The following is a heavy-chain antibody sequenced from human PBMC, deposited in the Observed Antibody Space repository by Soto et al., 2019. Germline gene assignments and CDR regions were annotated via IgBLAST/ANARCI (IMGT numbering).Heavy chain of an antibody. CDR2: IYYSGNT. J-gene: IGHJ4*02. D-gene: IGHD1-1*01. V-gene: IGHV4-39*01. CDR3: ARFPGFTTFLRAG. Sequence: PSAARSPTCSRSGASMTRTTYFWSWIRQPQGKGLEWIGSIYYSGNTYYNPSLKSRVTIFVDTSRNQFSLKVNSVTAADTAVYFLARFPGFTTFLRAGRAQGALV. CDR1: GASMTRTTYF.